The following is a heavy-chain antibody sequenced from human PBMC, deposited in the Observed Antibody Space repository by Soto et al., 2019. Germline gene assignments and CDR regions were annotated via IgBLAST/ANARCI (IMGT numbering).Heavy chain of an antibody. V-gene: IGHV1-69*01. CDR1: GGTFSSYA. D-gene: IGHD5-12*01. CDR3: ARDARHGYDSWDRYYFDY. J-gene: IGHJ4*02. CDR2: IIPICGTS. Sequence: QVQLGQSGAEVKKPGSSVKVSCKASGGTFSSYAISWVRQAHGQGLEWVGVIIPICGTSNYAQKFQGRVPITADESTSTAYMALRSLGSEYTAVYSCARDARHGYDSWDRYYFDYWGPGTLVAVAS.